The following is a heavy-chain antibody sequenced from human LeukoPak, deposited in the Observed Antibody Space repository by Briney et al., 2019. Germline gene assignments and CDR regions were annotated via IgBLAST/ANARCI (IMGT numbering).Heavy chain of an antibody. CDR3: ARIKGEGGFDY. Sequence: HSQTLSLTCDISGDSVSSNSVAWNWIRQSLSRGLEWLERRYYRSNWYNDYAESVKSRIIINSDTSKNQFSLHLNSVTPEDTAMYYCARIKGEGGFDYWGQGTLVTVSS. J-gene: IGHJ4*02. CDR2: RYYRSNWYN. CDR1: GDSVSSNSVA. V-gene: IGHV6-1*01. D-gene: IGHD2-15*01.